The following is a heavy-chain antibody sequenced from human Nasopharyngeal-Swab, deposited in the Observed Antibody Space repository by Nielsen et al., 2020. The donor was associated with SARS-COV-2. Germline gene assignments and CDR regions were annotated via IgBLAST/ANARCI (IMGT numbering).Heavy chain of an antibody. D-gene: IGHD5-12*01. Sequence: GESLKISCAASGFTFSSYGMHWVRQAPGKGPEWVAVISYDGSNKYYADSVKGRFTISRDNSKNTLYLQMNSLRAEDTAVYYCAKNSGYDSFDYWGQGTLVTVSS. CDR3: AKNSGYDSFDY. V-gene: IGHV3-30*18. CDR2: ISYDGSNK. J-gene: IGHJ4*02. CDR1: GFTFSSYG.